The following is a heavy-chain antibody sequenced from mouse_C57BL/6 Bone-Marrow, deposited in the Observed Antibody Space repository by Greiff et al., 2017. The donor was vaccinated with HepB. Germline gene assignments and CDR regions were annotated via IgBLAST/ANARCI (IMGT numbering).Heavy chain of an antibody. CDR1: GFTFSDYY. CDR3: ARHYGSSLYYAMDY. V-gene: IGHV5-12*01. Sequence: EVKLVESGGGLVQPGGSLKLSCAASGFTFSDYYMYWVRQTPEKRLEWVAYISNGGGSTYYPDTVKGRFTISRDNAKNTLYLQMSRLKSEDTAMYYCARHYGSSLYYAMDYWGQGTSVTVSS. D-gene: IGHD1-1*01. CDR2: ISNGGGST. J-gene: IGHJ4*01.